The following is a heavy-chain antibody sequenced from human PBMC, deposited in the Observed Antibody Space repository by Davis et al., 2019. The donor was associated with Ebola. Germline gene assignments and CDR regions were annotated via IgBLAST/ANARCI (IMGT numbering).Heavy chain of an antibody. D-gene: IGHD4-17*01. V-gene: IGHV1-18*01. CDR2: ISTYNGNT. Sequence: AASAKLSCKASGYSFTDDGISWVRQPPGQGLEWMGWISTYNGNTNYSQKFQGRVTMTRDTSTSTVYMELSSLRSEDTAVYYCARAYGDWWYFDLWGRGALVTVSS. J-gene: IGHJ2*01. CDR3: ARAYGDWWYFDL. CDR1: GYSFTDDG.